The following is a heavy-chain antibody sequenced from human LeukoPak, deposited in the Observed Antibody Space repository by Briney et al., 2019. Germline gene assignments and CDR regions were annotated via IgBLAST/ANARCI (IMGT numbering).Heavy chain of an antibody. V-gene: IGHV3-74*01. CDR1: GFRFTDYW. CDR2: INIDASVT. CDR3: ARISVAGAQTFDY. J-gene: IGHJ4*02. D-gene: IGHD1-26*01. Sequence: PGGSLRLSCAASGFRFTDYWMHWVRQAPGKGLVWVSRINIDASVTTYADSVKGRFTISRDNAGNTLFLQTNSLRFEDTALYYCARISVAGAQTFDYWGQGVLVTVSS.